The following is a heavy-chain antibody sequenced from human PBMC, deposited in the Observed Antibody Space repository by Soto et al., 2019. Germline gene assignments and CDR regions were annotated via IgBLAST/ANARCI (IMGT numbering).Heavy chain of an antibody. J-gene: IGHJ4*02. CDR2: ISGSGDDT. CDR1: GFTFSNFA. Sequence: QLLESGGGFVQPGGSLRLSCVASGFTFSNFAMAWVRQAPGEGLEWVSAISGSGDDTFYAASMKGRFTISRDNSKDTLYLPSNSLRAEDTAVYYCANPIPKTGTTFGFWGQGTLVTVSS. D-gene: IGHD1-1*01. V-gene: IGHV3-23*01. CDR3: ANPIPKTGTTFGF.